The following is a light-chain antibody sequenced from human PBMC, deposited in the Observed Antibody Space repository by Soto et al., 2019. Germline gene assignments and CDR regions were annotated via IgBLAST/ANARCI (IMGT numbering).Light chain of an antibody. CDR1: QSISSY. Sequence: DIQMTQSPSSLSASVGDRVTITCRASQSISSYLIWYQQKPGKAPKLLIYAASSLQSGVPSRFSRSGSGTDFTLTISSLQPEDFATYYCQQSYSTPLTFRGGTKVEIK. J-gene: IGKJ4*01. CDR2: AAS. CDR3: QQSYSTPLT. V-gene: IGKV1-39*01.